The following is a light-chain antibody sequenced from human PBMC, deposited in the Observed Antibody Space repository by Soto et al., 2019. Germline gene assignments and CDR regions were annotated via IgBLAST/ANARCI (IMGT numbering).Light chain of an antibody. CDR1: QSVSHY. CDR2: DAS. J-gene: IGKJ4*01. Sequence: EIVFTQSPATLSLSPGERATLSCRASQSVSHYLAWFQQKPGQAPRLLIYDASNRATGIPARFSGSGSGTDFTLTISSLEPEDFAVYYCQQRSSWPLLTFGGWTQVEI. V-gene: IGKV3-11*01. CDR3: QQRSSWPLLT.